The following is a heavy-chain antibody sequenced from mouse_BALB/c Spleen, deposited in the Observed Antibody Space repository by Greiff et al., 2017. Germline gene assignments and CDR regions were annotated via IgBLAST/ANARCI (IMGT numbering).Heavy chain of an antibody. D-gene: IGHD4-1*01. Sequence: EVKLVESGGGLVKPGGSLKLSCAASGFTFSDYYMYWVRQTPEKRLEWVATISDGGSYTYYPDSVKGRFTISRDNAKNNLYLQMSSLKSEDTAMYYCARDSPPELGYAMDYWGQGTSVTVSS. V-gene: IGHV5-4*02. J-gene: IGHJ4*01. CDR2: ISDGGSYT. CDR1: GFTFSDYY. CDR3: ARDSPPELGYAMDY.